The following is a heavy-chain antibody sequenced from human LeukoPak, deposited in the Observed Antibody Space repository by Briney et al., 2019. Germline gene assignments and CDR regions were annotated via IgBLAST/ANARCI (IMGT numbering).Heavy chain of an antibody. V-gene: IGHV1-2*02. D-gene: IGHD2-2*03. CDR1: GYTFTGYY. CDR2: INPNSGGT. CDR3: ARDHGYCSSTSCYRTWFDY. Sequence: EASVKVSCKASGYTFTGYYMHWVRQAPGQGLEWMGWINPNSGGTNYVQKFQGRVTMTRDTSISTAYMELSRLRSDDTAVYYCARDHGYCSSTSCYRTWFDYWGQGTLVTVSS. J-gene: IGHJ4*02.